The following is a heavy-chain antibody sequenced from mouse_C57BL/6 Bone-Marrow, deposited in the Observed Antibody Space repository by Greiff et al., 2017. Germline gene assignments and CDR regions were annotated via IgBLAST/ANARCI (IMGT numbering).Heavy chain of an antibody. V-gene: IGHV1-81*01. CDR3: ESEGCLLRDDYWYFDV. Sequence: QVQLQQSGAELARPGASVKLSCKASGYTFTSYGISWVKQRTGQGLEWIGEIYPRSGNTYYNEKFKGKATLTADKSSSTAYMELRSLTSEDSAVYFCESEGCLLRDDYWYFDVWGTGTTVTVSS. CDR2: IYPRSGNT. D-gene: IGHD3-3*01. CDR1: GYTFTSYG. J-gene: IGHJ1*03.